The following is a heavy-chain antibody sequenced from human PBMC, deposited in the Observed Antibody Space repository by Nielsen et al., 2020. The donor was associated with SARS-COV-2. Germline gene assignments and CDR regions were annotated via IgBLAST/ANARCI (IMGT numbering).Heavy chain of an antibody. Sequence: WVRQAPGQGLEWMGWINTNTGNPTYAQGFTGRFVFSLDTSVSTAYLQISSLKAEDTAVYYCARDLYSAAAGVRYRWFDPWGQGTLVTVSS. V-gene: IGHV7-4-1*02. D-gene: IGHD6-13*01. J-gene: IGHJ5*02. CDR3: ARDLYSAAAGVRYRWFDP. CDR2: INTNTGNP.